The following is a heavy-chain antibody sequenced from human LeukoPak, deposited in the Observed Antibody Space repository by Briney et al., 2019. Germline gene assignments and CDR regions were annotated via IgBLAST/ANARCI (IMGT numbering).Heavy chain of an antibody. CDR1: GFRFSSYW. D-gene: IGHD3-3*02. CDR2: INLDGSEK. CDR3: ARDSERSSSFAFDI. V-gene: IGHV3-7*01. Sequence: PVGSLRLSCAAPGFRFSSYWMSWVRQAPGKGLEWVANINLDGSEKSYVDSVEGRFTISRDNAKNSLYLQMNSLRGEDTAVYYCARDSERSSSFAFDIWGQGTMVTASS. J-gene: IGHJ3*02.